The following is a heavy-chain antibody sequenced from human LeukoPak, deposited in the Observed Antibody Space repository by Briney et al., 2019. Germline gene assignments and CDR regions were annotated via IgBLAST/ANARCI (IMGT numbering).Heavy chain of an antibody. CDR3: TTKVTTVTTGRDY. CDR1: GFTFSNAW. D-gene: IGHD4-17*01. V-gene: IGHV3-15*01. J-gene: IGHJ4*02. Sequence: GGSLRLSCAASGFTFSNAWMSWVRQAPGKGLEWVGRIKSKTDGGTTDYAAPVKGRFTISRDDSKNTLYLQMNSLKTEDTAVYYCTTKVTTVTTGRDYWGQGTLVTVSP. CDR2: IKSKTDGGTT.